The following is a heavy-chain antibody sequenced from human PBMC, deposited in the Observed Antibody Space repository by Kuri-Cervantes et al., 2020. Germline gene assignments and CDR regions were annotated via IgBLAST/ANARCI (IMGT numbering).Heavy chain of an antibody. V-gene: IGHV3-30*02. CDR3: AKGKAYYDILTGFGYFDY. D-gene: IGHD3-9*01. J-gene: IGHJ4*02. CDR2: IRYDGSNK. CDR1: GFTFSSYA. Sequence: GGSLRLSCAASGFTFSSYAMHWVRQAPGKGLEWVAFIRYDGSNKYYADSVKGRFTISRDNSKNTLYLQMNSLRAEDTAVYYCAKGKAYYDILTGFGYFDYWGQETLVTVSS.